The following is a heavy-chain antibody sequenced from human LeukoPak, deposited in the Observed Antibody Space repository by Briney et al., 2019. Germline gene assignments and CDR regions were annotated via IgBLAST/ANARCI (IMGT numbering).Heavy chain of an antibody. J-gene: IGHJ4*02. CDR3: ARDTGLGIAEAYFDY. V-gene: IGHV4-4*07. D-gene: IGHD3/OR15-3a*01. Sequence: SETLSLTRTVSGGSLSSYYWSWIRQPAGKGLERIGRIYTSGSTNNNPSLKRRGTMSVDTSKNQSSLKLSSVTAADTAVYYCARDTGLGIAEAYFDYWGQGTPFTVSS. CDR2: IYTSGST. CDR1: GGSLSSYY.